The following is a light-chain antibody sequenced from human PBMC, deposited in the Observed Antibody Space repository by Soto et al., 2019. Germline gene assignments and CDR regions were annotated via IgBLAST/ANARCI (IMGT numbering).Light chain of an antibody. Sequence: EIVLTQSPGTLSLSPGERATLSCRASQSVSSSYLAWYQQKPGQAPGLLIYGASSRATGIPGRFSGSGSGTDFTLTISTLEPEDFAVYYCQQYGRSPFTFGPGTKVDIK. CDR3: QQYGRSPFT. J-gene: IGKJ3*01. CDR1: QSVSSSY. CDR2: GAS. V-gene: IGKV3-20*01.